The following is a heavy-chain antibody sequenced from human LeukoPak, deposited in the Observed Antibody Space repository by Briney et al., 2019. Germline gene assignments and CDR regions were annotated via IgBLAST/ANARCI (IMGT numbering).Heavy chain of an antibody. CDR2: IRSSSSYI. CDR1: GFTFSTYN. J-gene: IGHJ4*02. D-gene: IGHD3-9*01. V-gene: IGHV3-21*01. CDR3: ARVLRYFDWTKAPFDY. Sequence: GGSLRLSCAASGFTFSTYNMNWVRQAPGKGLEWVSSIRSSSSYIYYADSVKGRFTISRDNAKNSLYLQMNSLRVEDTAVYYCARVLRYFDWTKAPFDYWGQGTLVTVSS.